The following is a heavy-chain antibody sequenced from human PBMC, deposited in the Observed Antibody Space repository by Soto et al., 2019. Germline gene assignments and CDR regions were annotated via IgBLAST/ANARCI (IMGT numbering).Heavy chain of an antibody. CDR3: ARFHAHDDFWSGYNPGNFDY. D-gene: IGHD3-3*01. CDR1: GGSISSSSYY. V-gene: IGHV4-39*01. Sequence: QLQLQESGPGLVKPSETLSLTCTVSGGSISSSSYYWGWIRQPPGKGLEWIGSIYYSGSTYYTPSLKSRVTISVDTSMNQFSLKVSSVTAADTALYYCARFHAHDDFWSGYNPGNFDYWGQGTLVTVSS. CDR2: IYYSGST. J-gene: IGHJ4*02.